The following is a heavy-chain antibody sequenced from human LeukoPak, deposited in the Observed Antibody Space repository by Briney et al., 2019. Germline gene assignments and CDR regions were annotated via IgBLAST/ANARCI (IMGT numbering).Heavy chain of an antibody. CDR1: GYTFTSYG. CDR3: ARDSLADYYDSSGFYYY. Sequence: ASVKVSCKASGYTFTSYGISWVRQAPGQGLEGMGWISAYNGNTNYAQKLQDRVTMTTDTSTSTAYMELRSLRSDDTAVYYCARDSLADYYDSSGFYYYWGQGTLVTVSS. J-gene: IGHJ4*02. V-gene: IGHV1-18*01. CDR2: ISAYNGNT. D-gene: IGHD3-22*01.